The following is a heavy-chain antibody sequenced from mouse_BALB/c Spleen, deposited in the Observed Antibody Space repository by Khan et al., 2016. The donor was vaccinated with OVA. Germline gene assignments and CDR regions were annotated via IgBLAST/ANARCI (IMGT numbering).Heavy chain of an antibody. V-gene: IGHV5-17*02. CDR2: ISTGSYNI. CDR1: GFTFSSFG. CDR3: ARGKYYCTSYVDY. D-gene: IGHD1-1*01. J-gene: IGHJ2*01. Sequence: EVELVESGGGLVQPGGSLKLSCAVSGFTFSSFGMHWVRQAPEKGLEWVAYISTGSYNIYYADTVKGRFTISRDNPKNTMFLQLTSLKYEDTAMCYCARGKYYCTSYVDYWGQGTTLTVSS.